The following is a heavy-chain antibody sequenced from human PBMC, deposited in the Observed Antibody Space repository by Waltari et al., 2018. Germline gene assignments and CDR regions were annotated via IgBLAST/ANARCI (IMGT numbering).Heavy chain of an antibody. D-gene: IGHD2-8*01. CDR2: IFYSGST. CDR1: GDSISNYY. J-gene: IGHJ6*02. V-gene: IGHV4-59*08. CDR3: ARHVPYGTNGVCRPYFYYGLDV. Sequence: QVQLQESGPGLVKHSETLSLTCSVSGDSISNYYWRWIRQPPGKGLYWIGHIFYSGSTSYNPSLMSRVDLSVDRSNNRFSLKLSSVTAADTAVYYCARHVPYGTNGVCRPYFYYGLDVWGQGTTVTVSS.